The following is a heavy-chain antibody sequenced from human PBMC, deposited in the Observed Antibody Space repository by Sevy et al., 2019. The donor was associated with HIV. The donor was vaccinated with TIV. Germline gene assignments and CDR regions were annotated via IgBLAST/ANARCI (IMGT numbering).Heavy chain of an antibody. V-gene: IGHV3-30-3*01. CDR1: GFTFSGYA. J-gene: IGHJ4*02. CDR2: ISDDGSNK. D-gene: IGHD4-17*01. Sequence: GGYLRLSCAASGFTFSGYAMHWVRQTPGEGLEWVAVISDDGSNKYYADSVKGRFTISRDYSKNALFLQMNSLKAEDTAVYYCARAGDYGDYHFDYWGQGTLVTVSS. CDR3: ARAGDYGDYHFDY.